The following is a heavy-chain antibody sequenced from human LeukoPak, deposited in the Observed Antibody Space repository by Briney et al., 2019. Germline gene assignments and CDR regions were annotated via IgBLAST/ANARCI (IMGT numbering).Heavy chain of an antibody. CDR3: ARSDYSSSLTFDY. Sequence: SETLSLTCAVSGGSISSGGYSWSWIRQPPGKGLEWIGYIYHSGSTYYNPSLKSRVTISVDRSKNQFSLKLSSVTAADTAVYYCARSDYSSSLTFDYWSQGTLVTVSS. CDR2: IYHSGST. D-gene: IGHD6-6*01. V-gene: IGHV4-30-2*01. J-gene: IGHJ4*02. CDR1: GGSISSGGYS.